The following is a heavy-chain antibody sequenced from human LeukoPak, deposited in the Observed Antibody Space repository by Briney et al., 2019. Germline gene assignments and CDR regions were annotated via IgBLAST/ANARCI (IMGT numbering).Heavy chain of an antibody. CDR1: GYTFTGYY. CDR2: INPNSGGP. V-gene: IGHV1-2*02. Sequence: ASVKVSCKASGYTFTGYYMHWARQAPGQGLEWMGWINPNSGGPNYAQKFQGRVTMTRDTSISTAYMDLSRLRSDDTAVYYCARDRGSPNNWNYVARFYGMDVWGQGTTVTVSS. J-gene: IGHJ6*02. CDR3: ARDRGSPNNWNYVARFYGMDV. D-gene: IGHD1-7*01.